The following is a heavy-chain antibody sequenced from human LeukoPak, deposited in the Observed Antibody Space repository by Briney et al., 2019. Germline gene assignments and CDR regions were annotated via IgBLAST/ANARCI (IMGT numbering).Heavy chain of an antibody. CDR1: GYTFTSYG. Sequence: ASVKVSWKASGYTFTSYGISWVRQAPGQGLEWMGWISAYNGNTNYAQKLQGRVTMTTDTSTSTAYMELRSLRSDDTAVYYCARGSVVVPAAMDWGYDHWGQRTLVTVSS. D-gene: IGHD2-2*01. J-gene: IGHJ4*02. CDR3: ARGSVVVPAAMDWGYDH. V-gene: IGHV1-18*01. CDR2: ISAYNGNT.